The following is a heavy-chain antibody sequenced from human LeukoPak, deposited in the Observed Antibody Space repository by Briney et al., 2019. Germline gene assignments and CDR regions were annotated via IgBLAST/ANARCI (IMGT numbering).Heavy chain of an antibody. D-gene: IGHD3-10*01. J-gene: IGHJ4*02. Sequence: GGSLRLSCTASRFTFSSYGMSWVRQAPGKGLEWVSGISSSGGSTYYADSVKGRFTISRDNSRNTLYLQMNSLRAEDTAVYYCARHLLWFGELSGGFDYWGQGTLVTVSS. CDR3: ARHLLWFGELSGGFDY. CDR1: RFTFSSYG. V-gene: IGHV3-23*01. CDR2: ISSSGGST.